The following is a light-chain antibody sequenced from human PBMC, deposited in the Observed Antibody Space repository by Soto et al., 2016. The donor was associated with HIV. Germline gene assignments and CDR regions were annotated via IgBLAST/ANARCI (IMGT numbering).Light chain of an antibody. V-gene: IGLV3-1*01. CDR3: QAWDSSTYV. CDR1: KLGDKY. J-gene: IGLJ1*01. CDR2: QDN. Sequence: SYELTQPPSVSVSSGQTANITCSGDKLGDKYVCWYQQKPGQSPVLVIYQDNKRPSRIPERFSGSNSGNTATLTISGTQAMDEADYYCQAWDSSTYVFGTGTKVHRP.